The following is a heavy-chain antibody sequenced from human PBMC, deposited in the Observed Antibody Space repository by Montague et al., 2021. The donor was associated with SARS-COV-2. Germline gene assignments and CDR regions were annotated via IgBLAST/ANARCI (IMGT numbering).Heavy chain of an antibody. J-gene: IGHJ4*02. CDR1: GGSISSYY. CDR3: ARDFDY. Sequence: SETLSLTCTVFGGSISSYYWSWIRQPPGKGLEWIGYMYYSGSTNYNPSLKSQVTLSVDTSKNQFSLKLSSVTAADTAVYYCARDFDYWGQGTLVTVSS. V-gene: IGHV4-59*13. CDR2: MYYSGST.